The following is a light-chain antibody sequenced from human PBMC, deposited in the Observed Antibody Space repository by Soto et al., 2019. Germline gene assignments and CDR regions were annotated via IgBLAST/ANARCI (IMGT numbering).Light chain of an antibody. CDR2: AAS. CDR3: HQTAANPWT. CDR1: QHIGVY. Sequence: DIQMTQSPSSLSASVGDRVTITCRASQHIGVYLNWYQKKPGKAPKLLIHAASSLHSGVPSTFSGSGSGTDFALTISSLQPEDFATYYCHQTAANPWTFAQGTKVDIK. V-gene: IGKV1-39*01. J-gene: IGKJ1*01.